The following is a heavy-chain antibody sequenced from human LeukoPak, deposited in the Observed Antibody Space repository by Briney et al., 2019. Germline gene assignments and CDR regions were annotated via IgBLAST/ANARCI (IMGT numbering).Heavy chain of an antibody. D-gene: IGHD2-15*01. V-gene: IGHV1-8*01. CDR2: MNPNTGNT. CDR1: GYTFIGYA. Sequence: GGSVKVSCKASGYTFIGYAISWVRQATGQGLEWVGWMNPNTGNTGYAQTFRGRVTMTRNTSISTASMELSSLTSEDTALYYCARGAPGSYCSGGSCPYFDYWGQGTLVSVSS. J-gene: IGHJ4*02. CDR3: ARGAPGSYCSGGSCPYFDY.